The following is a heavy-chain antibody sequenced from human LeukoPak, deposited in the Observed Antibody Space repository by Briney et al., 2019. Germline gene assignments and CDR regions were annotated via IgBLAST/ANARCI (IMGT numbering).Heavy chain of an antibody. V-gene: IGHV4-61*02. CDR2: IYTSGST. CDR3: ARSEGYGWTGNYYYYMDV. J-gene: IGHJ6*03. Sequence: SETLSLTCTVSGGSISSSSYYWGWIRQPAGKGLEWIGRIYTSGSTNYNPSLKSRVTMSVDTSKNQFSLKLSSVTAADTAVYYCARSEGYGWTGNYYYYMDVWGKGTTVTISS. D-gene: IGHD2-8*02. CDR1: GGSISSSSYY.